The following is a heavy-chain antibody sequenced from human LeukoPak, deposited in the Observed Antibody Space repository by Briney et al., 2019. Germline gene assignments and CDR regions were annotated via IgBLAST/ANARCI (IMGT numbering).Heavy chain of an antibody. V-gene: IGHV3-7*01. CDR1: GFTFSSYW. CDR2: IKQDGSEK. D-gene: IGHD1-26*01. J-gene: IGHJ4*02. CDR3: ARGHSGSYGY. Sequence: GGSQSLSCAASGFTFSSYWMSWVRQAPGEGLEWLANIKQDGSEKYYVESVKGRFTISRDNAKNTLYLQMNSLRAEDTAVDYCARGHSGSYGYWGQGTLVTVSS.